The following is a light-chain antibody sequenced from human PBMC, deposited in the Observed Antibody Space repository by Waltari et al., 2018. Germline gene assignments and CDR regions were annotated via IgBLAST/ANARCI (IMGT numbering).Light chain of an antibody. J-gene: IGLJ2*01. CDR1: SSDVGGYDY. Sequence: QSALTQPASVSGSPGQSITISCTGTSSDVGGYDYVPWYQQHPGKAPKRMIYDVSNRPSGVSNRFSGSKSGNTASLTISGLQAEDEADYYCSSYTTGSTLVVFGGGTKLTVL. V-gene: IGLV2-14*03. CDR2: DVS. CDR3: SSYTTGSTLVV.